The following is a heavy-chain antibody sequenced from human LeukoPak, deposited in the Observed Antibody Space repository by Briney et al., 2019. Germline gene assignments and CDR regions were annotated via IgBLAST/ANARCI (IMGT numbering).Heavy chain of an antibody. CDR3: ARDAPIGPGAFDI. CDR2: INPNSGGT. J-gene: IGHJ3*02. D-gene: IGHD3-16*01. Sequence: GASVKVSCKASGYTFTGYYMHWVRQAPGQGLEWMGWINPNSGGTNYAQKFQGRVTMTRDTSISTAYMELSRLRSDDTAVYYCARDAPIGPGAFDIWGQGTMVTVSS. V-gene: IGHV1-2*02. CDR1: GYTFTGYY.